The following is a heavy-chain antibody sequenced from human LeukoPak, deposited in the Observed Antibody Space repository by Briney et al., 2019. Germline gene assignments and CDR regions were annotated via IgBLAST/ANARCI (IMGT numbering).Heavy chain of an antibody. D-gene: IGHD6-6*01. J-gene: IGHJ6*03. V-gene: IGHV4-59*11. CDR1: GGSISSHY. CDR3: ARDPEYSSSSDYYYYYMDV. Sequence: SETLSLTCTVSGGSISSHYWSWIRQPPGKGLEWIGYIYYSGSTNYNPSLKSRVTISVDTSKNQFSLNLSSVTAADTAVYYCARDPEYSSSSDYYYYYMDVWGKGTTVTVSS. CDR2: IYYSGST.